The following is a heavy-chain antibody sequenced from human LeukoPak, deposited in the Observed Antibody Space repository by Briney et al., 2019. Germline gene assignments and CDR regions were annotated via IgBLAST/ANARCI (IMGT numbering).Heavy chain of an antibody. V-gene: IGHV3-74*01. Sequence: PGGSLRLSCAASGFTFSSSWMHWVRQAPEKGLVWVSRINSDGSSTSYADSVKGRFTISRDNAKNSLYLQMNSLRAEDTAVYYCARDRGRMVRGVTDYWGQGTLVTVSS. CDR1: GFTFSSSW. J-gene: IGHJ4*02. CDR2: INSDGSST. D-gene: IGHD3-10*01. CDR3: ARDRGRMVRGVTDY.